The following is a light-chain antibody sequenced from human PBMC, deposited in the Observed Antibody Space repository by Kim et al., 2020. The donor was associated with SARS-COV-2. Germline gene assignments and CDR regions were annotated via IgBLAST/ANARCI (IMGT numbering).Light chain of an antibody. V-gene: IGKV1-27*01. J-gene: IGKJ1*01. CDR1: QDIANS. CDR2: AAS. CDR3: QKYNSAPWT. Sequence: ASVGDRVTITCRASQDIANSLAWYQQKPGTVPKVLIYAASTVQSGVPSRFSGSGSGTEFTLTIGSLQTEDAATYYCQKYNSAPWTFGPGTKVDIK.